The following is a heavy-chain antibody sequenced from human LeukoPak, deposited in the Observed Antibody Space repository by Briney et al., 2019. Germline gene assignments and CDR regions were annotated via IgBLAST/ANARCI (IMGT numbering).Heavy chain of an antibody. Sequence: GGSLRLSCAASGFTVSSNYMSWVRQAPGKGLEWVLVIYSGGSTYYADSVKGRFTISRDNSKNTLYPQMNSLRAEDTAVYYCAKDRELIVVVPAAIDYWGQGTLVTVSS. D-gene: IGHD2-2*01. V-gene: IGHV3-53*05. CDR3: AKDRELIVVVPAAIDY. CDR2: IYSGGST. J-gene: IGHJ4*02. CDR1: GFTVSSNY.